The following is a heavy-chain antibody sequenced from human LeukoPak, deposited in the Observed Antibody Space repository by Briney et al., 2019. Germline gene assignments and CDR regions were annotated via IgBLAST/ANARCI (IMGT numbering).Heavy chain of an antibody. CDR2: IRYDGSNK. D-gene: IGHD3-16*02. V-gene: IGHV3-30*02. J-gene: IGHJ4*02. CDR1: RFTFSSYG. Sequence: PGGSLRRSCAASRFTFSSYGMHWVRQAPGKGLEWVAFIRYDGSNKYYADSVKGRFTISRDNSKNTLYLQMNSLRAEDTAVYYCAKAFGLRLGELSHYCDYWGQGTLVTVSS. CDR3: AKAFGLRLGELSHYCDY.